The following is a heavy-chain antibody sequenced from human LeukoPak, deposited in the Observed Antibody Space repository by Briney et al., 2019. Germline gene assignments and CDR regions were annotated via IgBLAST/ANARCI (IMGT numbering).Heavy chain of an antibody. Sequence: GGSLRLSCAASGFTFSSYWMHWVRQAPGKGLVWVSRINSDGSSTSYADSVKGRFTISRDNAKNTLYLQMNSLRAEDTAVYYCARVPYSSGWYWGMPYYYMDVWGKGTTVTISS. CDR3: ARVPYSSGWYWGMPYYYMDV. D-gene: IGHD6-19*01. CDR1: GFTFSSYW. V-gene: IGHV3-74*01. J-gene: IGHJ6*03. CDR2: INSDGSST.